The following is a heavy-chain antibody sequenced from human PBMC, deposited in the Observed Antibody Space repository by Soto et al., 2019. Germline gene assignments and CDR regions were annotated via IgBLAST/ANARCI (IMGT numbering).Heavy chain of an antibody. Sequence: SETLSLTCSVSDGSISNYYWSWIRQPPGKGLEWIGYIYDTGRTLYNPSLESRITISVDTSKNQFSLKLSSVTAADTAVYYCAKLAGYCSGNSCHGDYAMDVWGQGTMVTVSS. D-gene: IGHD2-2*03. J-gene: IGHJ6*02. CDR1: DGSISNYY. V-gene: IGHV4-59*08. CDR2: IYDTGRT. CDR3: AKLAGYCSGNSCHGDYAMDV.